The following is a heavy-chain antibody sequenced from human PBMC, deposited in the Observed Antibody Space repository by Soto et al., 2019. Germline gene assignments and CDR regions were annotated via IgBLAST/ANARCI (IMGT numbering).Heavy chain of an antibody. CDR2: IYYSGST. CDR3: AKENRYFLDP. Sequence: PSETLSLTCTVSGGSISSSSYYWGWIRRPPGKGLEWIGSIYYSGSTYYSPSLKSRFTISRDNSKNTLYLQMNSLRAEDTAVYYCAKENRYFLDPWGQGTLVTVSS. J-gene: IGHJ5*02. CDR1: GGSISSSSYY. V-gene: IGHV4-39*02. D-gene: IGHD1-20*01.